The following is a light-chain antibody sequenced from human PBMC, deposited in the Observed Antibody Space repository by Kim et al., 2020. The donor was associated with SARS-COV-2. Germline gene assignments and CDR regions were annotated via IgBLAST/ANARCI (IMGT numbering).Light chain of an antibody. J-gene: IGLJ2*01. V-gene: IGLV3-1*01. Sequence: VSPGQAASITCSGDKLGDKYACWYQQKPGQSPVLVIYQDSKRPSGIPERFSGSNSGNTATLTISGTQAMDEADYYCQAWDSSTEVVFGGGTQLTVL. CDR1: KLGDKY. CDR2: QDS. CDR3: QAWDSSTEVV.